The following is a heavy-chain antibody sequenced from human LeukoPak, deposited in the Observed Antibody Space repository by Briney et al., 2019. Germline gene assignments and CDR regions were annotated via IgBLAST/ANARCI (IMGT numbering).Heavy chain of an antibody. V-gene: IGHV3-23*01. D-gene: IGHD3-10*01. CDR1: GFTFSSYA. CDR2: ISAGGGST. Sequence: GGSLRLSCAASGFTFSSYALSWVRQAPGTGLEWVSAISAGGGSTYYADSVKGRFTISRDNSKNTLYLQMNSLRAEDTAVYYCAKDGGVFSSGGNFDYWGQGTLVTVSS. J-gene: IGHJ4*02. CDR3: AKDGGVFSSGGNFDY.